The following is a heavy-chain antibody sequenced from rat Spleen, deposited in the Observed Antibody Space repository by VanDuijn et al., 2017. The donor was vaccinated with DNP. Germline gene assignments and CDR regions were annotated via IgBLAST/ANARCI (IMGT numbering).Heavy chain of an antibody. CDR1: GFTFSNHY. J-gene: IGHJ2*01. Sequence: EVQLVESGGGLVQPGRSLKLSCAASGFTFSNHYMAWVRQAPKKGLEWVATISYDGSRTNYRESVKGRFTISRDNAKSTLYLQMDSLRSEDTATYYCARPDYWGQGVMVTVSS. CDR2: ISYDGSRT. CDR3: ARPDY. V-gene: IGHV5-7*01.